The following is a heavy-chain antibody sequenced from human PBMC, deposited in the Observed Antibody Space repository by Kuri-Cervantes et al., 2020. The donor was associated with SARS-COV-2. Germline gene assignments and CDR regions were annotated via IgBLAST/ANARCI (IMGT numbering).Heavy chain of an antibody. D-gene: IGHD2-8*02. V-gene: IGHV1-69*13. J-gene: IGHJ5*02. CDR2: IIPTFDTA. Sequence: SVKVSCKASGGTFSSYSVNWVRQAPGQGLEWMGRIIPTFDTATYAQKFQGRVIFTADESSSTAYMEVNSLTSEDTAVYFCARNQGYCTANSCSWNWFDPWGQGTQVTVSS. CDR3: ARNQGYCTANSCSWNWFDP. CDR1: GGTFSSYS.